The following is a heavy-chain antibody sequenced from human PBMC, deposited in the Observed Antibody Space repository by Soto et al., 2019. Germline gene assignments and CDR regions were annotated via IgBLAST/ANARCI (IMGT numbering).Heavy chain of an antibody. CDR2: ISTHNGNT. J-gene: IGHJ3*01. Sequence: QDQLVQSGAEVKKPGASVKVSCKASVFTSSGISWVRQAPGQRLEWMGWISTHNGNTIYAQKFQGRVIMTMDTSTPTVYREWGSLRPDDTAVYLCAGEGIFGFFNAYDLGAQGKMVTVSS. CDR3: AGEGIFGFFNAYDL. CDR1: VFTSSG. D-gene: IGHD3-3*01. V-gene: IGHV1-18*04.